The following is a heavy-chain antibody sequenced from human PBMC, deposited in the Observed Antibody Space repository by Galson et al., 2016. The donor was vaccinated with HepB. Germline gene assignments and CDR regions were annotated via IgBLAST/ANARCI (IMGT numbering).Heavy chain of an antibody. CDR1: GSTLTELS. J-gene: IGHJ6*02. CDR3: NTDLMRTPINYPYGMDV. CDR2: FDPENHER. D-gene: IGHD4-23*01. V-gene: IGHV1-24*01. Sequence: SVKVSCKVSGSTLTELSIHWVRQAPGKGLEWMGGFDPENHERIYAQKFQGRVIMTEDTSTDTAYMELNNLKSEDTAVYYCNTDLMRTPINYPYGMDVWGQGTTVTVSS.